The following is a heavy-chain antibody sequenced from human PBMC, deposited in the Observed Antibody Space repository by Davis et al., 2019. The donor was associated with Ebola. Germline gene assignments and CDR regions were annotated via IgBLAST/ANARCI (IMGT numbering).Heavy chain of an antibody. CDR1: GYTFTTYD. CDR2: ISAYNGNT. J-gene: IGHJ4*02. Sequence: ASVKVSCKASGYTFTTYDISWVRQAPGQGLEWMGWISAYNGNTNYAQKLQGRVTMTTDTSTSTAYMELRSLRSDDTAVYYCARDLLRDIVVVVAATTPGYWGQGTLVTVSS. V-gene: IGHV1-18*01. CDR3: ARDLLRDIVVVVAATTPGY. D-gene: IGHD2-15*01.